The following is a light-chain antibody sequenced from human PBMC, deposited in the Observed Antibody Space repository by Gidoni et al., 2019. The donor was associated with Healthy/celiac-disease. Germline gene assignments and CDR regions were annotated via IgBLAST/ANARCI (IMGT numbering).Light chain of an antibody. J-gene: IGKJ1*01. CDR3: QQYGSSPT. V-gene: IGKV3-20*01. CDR1: QSVSSSY. Sequence: EIVLTQSPGTLSLSPGERATLSCRASQSVSSSYLAWYQQKPGQAPRLLIYGASGRATGIPDRFSGSGSGTDFTLTISRLEPEDFAVYYCQQYGSSPTFGQXTKVEIK. CDR2: GAS.